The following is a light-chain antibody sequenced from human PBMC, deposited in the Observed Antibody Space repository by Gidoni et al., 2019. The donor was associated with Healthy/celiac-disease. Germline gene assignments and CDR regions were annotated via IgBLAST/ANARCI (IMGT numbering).Light chain of an antibody. CDR3: QQSYSTSWT. V-gene: IGKV1-39*01. Sequence: DLHMIQSPSSLSASVGDRVTITCRASQSISSYLNWYQQRPGEAPKLLIYAASSLQSGVPSRLSGSGSRTDFTLTISSLQPEDCATYYCQQSYSTSWTFXXXTKVEIK. CDR2: AAS. CDR1: QSISSY. J-gene: IGKJ1*01.